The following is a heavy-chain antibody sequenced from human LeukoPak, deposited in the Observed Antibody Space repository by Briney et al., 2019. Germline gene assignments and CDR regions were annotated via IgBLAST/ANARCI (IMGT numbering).Heavy chain of an antibody. CDR3: ARGSRSSSWYYYYYYMDV. J-gene: IGHJ6*03. CDR1: GYTFTSYD. CDR2: MNPNSGNT. V-gene: IGHV1-8*01. D-gene: IGHD6-13*01. Sequence: ASVKVSCKASGYTFTSYDINWVRQATGQGLEWMGWMNPNSGNTGYAQKFQGRVTMTRNTSISTAYMELSSLRSEDTAVYYCARGSRSSSWYYYYYYMDVWGKGTTVTVSS.